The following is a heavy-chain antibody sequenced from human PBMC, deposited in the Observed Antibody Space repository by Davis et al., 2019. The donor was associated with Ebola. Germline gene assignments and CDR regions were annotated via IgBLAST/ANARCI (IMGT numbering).Heavy chain of an antibody. CDR3: AKVKVQQLIPRMGY. CDR2: ISSSSSYI. D-gene: IGHD6-13*01. J-gene: IGHJ4*02. CDR1: GFTFSSYS. V-gene: IGHV3-21*04. Sequence: GGSLRLSCAASGFTFSSYSMNWVRQAPGKGLEWVSSISSSSSYIYYADSVKGRFTISRDNSKNTLYLQMNSLRAEDTAVYYCAKVKVQQLIPRMGYWGQGTLVTVSS.